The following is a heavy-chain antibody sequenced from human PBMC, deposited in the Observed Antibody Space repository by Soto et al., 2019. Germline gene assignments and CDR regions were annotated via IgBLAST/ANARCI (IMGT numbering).Heavy chain of an antibody. CDR3: ASGDCSGGRCYPYYYYGMDV. J-gene: IGHJ6*02. D-gene: IGHD2-15*01. Sequence: QVHLEQSGAEVKKPGASVKVSCKASGYTFNRYGISWVRQAPGQGLEWMGWISSYNGKTIYVQSLQGRVTMTVDTSTSTSYMELRSMTSDDTAVYYCASGDCSGGRCYPYYYYGMDVWGQGTTVIVSS. CDR2: ISSYNGKT. V-gene: IGHV1-18*01. CDR1: GYTFNRYG.